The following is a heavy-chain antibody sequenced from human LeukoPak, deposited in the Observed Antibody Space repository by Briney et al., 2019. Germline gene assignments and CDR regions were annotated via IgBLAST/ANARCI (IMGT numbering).Heavy chain of an antibody. CDR2: ISVYNGNT. V-gene: IGHV1-18*04. D-gene: IGHD5-18*01. CDR1: GYTFISYG. CDR3: ARDGYIYGSLDY. Sequence: ASVKVSCKASGYTFISYGITRVRQAPGQGLERMGWISVYNGNTNYAQKLQGRVTMTTDTSTSTAYMELRSLTSDDTAVYFCARDGYIYGSLDYWGQGTLVTVSS. J-gene: IGHJ4*02.